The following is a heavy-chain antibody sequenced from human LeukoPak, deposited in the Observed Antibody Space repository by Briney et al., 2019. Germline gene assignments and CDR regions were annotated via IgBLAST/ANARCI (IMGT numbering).Heavy chain of an antibody. CDR2: IKSKTDGGTT. CDR1: GFTFSNAW. V-gene: IGHV3-15*01. CDR3: TACSSTSAYYYYYMDV. D-gene: IGHD2-2*01. J-gene: IGHJ6*03. Sequence: GGSLRLSCAASGFTFSNAWMSWVRQAPGKGLEWVGRIKSKTDGGTTDYAAPVKGRFTISRDDSKNTLYLQMNSLKTEDTAVHYCTACSSTSAYYYYYMDVWGKGTTVTVSS.